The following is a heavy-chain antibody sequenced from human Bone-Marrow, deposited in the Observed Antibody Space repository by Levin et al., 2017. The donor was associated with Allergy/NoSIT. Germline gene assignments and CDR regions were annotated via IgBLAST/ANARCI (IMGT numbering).Heavy chain of an antibody. CDR2: ISADGTDV. Sequence: PGGSLRLSCTTSGFNFWENWFHWVRQAPGKGLVWVSRISADGTDVKYGDSVKGRFTVSRDDAKNTLYLEMSSLGVEDTAMYYCARDSYSSATSWGQGALVTVSS. CDR1: GFNFWENW. D-gene: IGHD3-10*01. J-gene: IGHJ5*02. V-gene: IGHV3-74*01. CDR3: ARDSYSSATS.